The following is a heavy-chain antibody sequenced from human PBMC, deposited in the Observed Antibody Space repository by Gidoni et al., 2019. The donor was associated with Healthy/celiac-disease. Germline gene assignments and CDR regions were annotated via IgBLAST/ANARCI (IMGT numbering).Heavy chain of an antibody. J-gene: IGHJ4*02. V-gene: IGHV3-48*02. Sequence: EVQLVESGGGLVQPGGSLRLSCAASGFTFSSYRMNWVRQAPGKGREWVSYISSSSSTIYYADSVKGRFTISRDNAKNSLYLQMNSLRDEDTAVYYCAREGGYYYDSSGYYYDYWGQGTLVTVSS. D-gene: IGHD3-22*01. CDR2: ISSSSSTI. CDR1: GFTFSSYR. CDR3: AREGGYYYDSSGYYYDY.